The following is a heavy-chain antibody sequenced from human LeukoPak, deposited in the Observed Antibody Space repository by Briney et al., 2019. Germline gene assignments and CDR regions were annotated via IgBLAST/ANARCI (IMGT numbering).Heavy chain of an antibody. V-gene: IGHV3-48*03. CDR3: ARIMVATTREAFDY. J-gene: IGHJ4*02. D-gene: IGHD5-12*01. CDR1: GFTFTSYE. CDR2: ISSRGSTI. Sequence: GGSLRLSCAASGFTFTSYEMNWVRQAPGKGLEWVSYISSRGSTIYYADSVRGRFTISRDNAKNSLYLQMNSLRAEDTAVYYCARIMVATTREAFDYWGQGTLVTVSS.